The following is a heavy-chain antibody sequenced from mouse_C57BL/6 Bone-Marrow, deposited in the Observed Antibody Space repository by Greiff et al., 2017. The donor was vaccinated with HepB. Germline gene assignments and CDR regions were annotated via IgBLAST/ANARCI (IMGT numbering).Heavy chain of an antibody. Sequence: VQLQQSGTVLARPGASVKMSCKSSGYTFTSYWMHWVNQRPGQGLAWIGAIYPGNSDTSYNQKFKGKAKLTAVTSASTAYMELNSLTNEDYAVYYCSRFYYGNYGSMDYWGQGTTVT. D-gene: IGHD2-1*01. CDR1: GYTFTSYW. V-gene: IGHV1-5*01. CDR3: SRFYYGNYGSMDY. CDR2: IYPGNSDT. J-gene: IGHJ4*01.